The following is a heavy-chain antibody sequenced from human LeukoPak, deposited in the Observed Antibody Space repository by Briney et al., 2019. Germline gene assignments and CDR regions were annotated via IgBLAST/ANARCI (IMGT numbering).Heavy chain of an antibody. CDR3: ASSYGSGSYCDY. J-gene: IGHJ4*02. CDR2: IYYSRST. D-gene: IGHD3-10*01. V-gene: IGHV4-31*03. CDR1: GDSISSGGYY. Sequence: PSQTLSLTCTVSGDSISSGGYYWSWIRQHPGKGLEWIGYIYYSRSTYYNPSLKSRVTISVDTSKNQFSLKLSSVTAADTAVYYCASSYGSGSYCDYWGQGTLVTVSS.